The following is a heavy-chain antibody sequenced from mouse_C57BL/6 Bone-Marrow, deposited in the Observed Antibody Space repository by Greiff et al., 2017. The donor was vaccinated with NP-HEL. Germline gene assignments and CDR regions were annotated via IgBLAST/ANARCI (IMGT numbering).Heavy chain of an antibody. CDR2: IDPETGGT. CDR3: TRWGMVTTRYFDV. CDR1: GYTFTDYE. J-gene: IGHJ1*03. V-gene: IGHV1-15*01. Sequence: QVQLQQSGAELVRPGASVTLSCKASGYTFTDYEMHWVKQTPVHGLEWIGAIDPETGGTAYTQKFKGKAILTADQSSSTAYLELRSLTSEDSAVYYCTRWGMVTTRYFDVWGTGTTVTVSS. D-gene: IGHD2-2*01.